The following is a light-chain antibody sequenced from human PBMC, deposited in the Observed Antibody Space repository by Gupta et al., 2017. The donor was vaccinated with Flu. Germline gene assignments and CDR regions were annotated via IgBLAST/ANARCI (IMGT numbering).Light chain of an antibody. Sequence: ATLSLSPGGRATLSCRASQSVSTNFAGYYQKPRQPPTSLIYGAATRGTASTARFSGSGGATEFTLTTSSRQSEDFAVDYCQQYNNWPLYTFGQGTKVEIK. V-gene: IGKV3-15*01. J-gene: IGKJ2*01. CDR3: QQYNNWPLYT. CDR1: QSVSTN. CDR2: GAA.